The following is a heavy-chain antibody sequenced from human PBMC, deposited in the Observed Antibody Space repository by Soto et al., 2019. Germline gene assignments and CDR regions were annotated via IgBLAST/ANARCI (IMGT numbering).Heavy chain of an antibody. D-gene: IGHD3-10*01. V-gene: IGHV1-69*01. CDR1: GDNFKKNV. J-gene: IGHJ6*02. CDR3: ARGPFRPSAMDV. CDR2: TIPARGKT. Sequence: QVQLMQSGAEIKKPGSSVKASCKTSGDNFKKNVFTWVRQAPGQGLEWMGGTIPARGKTHYIEKFQGRVTITVDDATRTVYMAVRDLTSEDTAIYYCARGPFRPSAMDVWGQGTTVTVSS.